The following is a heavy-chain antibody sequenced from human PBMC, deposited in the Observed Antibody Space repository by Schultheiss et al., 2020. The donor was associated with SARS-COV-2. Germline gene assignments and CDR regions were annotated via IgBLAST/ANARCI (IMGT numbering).Heavy chain of an antibody. J-gene: IGHJ3*02. CDR2: ISWNSGSI. CDR3: AKDTGSSGPRSAFDI. Sequence: GGSLRLSCAASGFTFDDYAMHWVRQAPGKGLEWVSGISWNSGSIGYADSVKGRFTISRDNAKNSLYLQMNSLRAEDTALYYCAKDTGSSGPRSAFDIWGQGTMVTVSS. D-gene: IGHD3-22*01. CDR1: GFTFDDYA. V-gene: IGHV3-9*01.